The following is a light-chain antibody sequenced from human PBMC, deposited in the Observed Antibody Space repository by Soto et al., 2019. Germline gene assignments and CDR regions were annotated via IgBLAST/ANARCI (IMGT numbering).Light chain of an antibody. J-gene: IGLJ1*01. CDR2: EVS. CDR3: SSYTSSSPYV. CDR1: RSDVGGYNY. Sequence: QSALTQPASVSGSPGQSITISCTGTRSDVGGYNYVSWYQQHPGKAPKLMIYEVSNRPSGVSNRFSGSKSGNTASLTISGLQAEDEADYYCSSYTSSSPYVFGTGTKVNVI. V-gene: IGLV2-14*01.